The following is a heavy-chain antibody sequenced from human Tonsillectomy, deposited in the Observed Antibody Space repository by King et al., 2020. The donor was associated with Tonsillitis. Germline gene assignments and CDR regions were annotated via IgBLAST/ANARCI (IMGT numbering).Heavy chain of an antibody. J-gene: IGHJ4*02. CDR3: AKDRWDILRGVDY. CDR2: ISYDGSDK. CDR1: GFTFSSYG. D-gene: IGHD1-26*01. Sequence: QLVQSGGGVVQPGRSLRLSCAASGFTFSSYGMHWVRQAPGKGLEWVAVISYDGSDKYYADSVKGRFTISRDNSKNTLYLQMNSLRAEDTVVYYCAKDRWDILRGVDYWGQGTLVTVSS. V-gene: IGHV3-30*18.